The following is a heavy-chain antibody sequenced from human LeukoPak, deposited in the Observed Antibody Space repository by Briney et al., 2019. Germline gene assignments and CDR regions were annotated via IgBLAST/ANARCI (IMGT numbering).Heavy chain of an antibody. D-gene: IGHD3-10*01. Sequence: GGSLRLSRAASGFTFSSYWMSWVRQAPGKGLEWVANIKQDGSEEYYVDSVKGRFTISRDNAKNSLYLQMNSLRAEDTAVYYCARDRATMVRGVSYYFDYWGQGTLVTVSS. J-gene: IGHJ4*02. CDR3: ARDRATMVRGVSYYFDY. CDR1: GFTFSSYW. CDR2: IKQDGSEE. V-gene: IGHV3-7*05.